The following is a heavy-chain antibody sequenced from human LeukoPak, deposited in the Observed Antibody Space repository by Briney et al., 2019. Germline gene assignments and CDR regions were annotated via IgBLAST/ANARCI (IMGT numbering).Heavy chain of an antibody. V-gene: IGHV3-53*01. CDR3: ARYDFILISYFDL. Sequence: GGSLRLSCAASGFTVSNNYMSWVRQAPGKKLEWVSDIYSDGTTFYADSVKGRFTISRDNSKNTLYLQMNSLRAEDTAVYHCARYDFILISYFDLWGRGALVAVSS. D-gene: IGHD3-3*01. CDR1: GFTVSNNY. CDR2: IYSDGTT. J-gene: IGHJ2*01.